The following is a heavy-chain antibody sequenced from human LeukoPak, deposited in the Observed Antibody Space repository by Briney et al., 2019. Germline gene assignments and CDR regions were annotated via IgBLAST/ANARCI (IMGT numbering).Heavy chain of an antibody. D-gene: IGHD3-22*01. V-gene: IGHV1-69-2*01. CDR3: AMPGVVTHFDY. J-gene: IGHJ4*02. CDR1: GYTFTGYY. CDR2: VDPEDGET. Sequence: VASVKVSSKALGYTFTGYYMHWGRQAPGKGLEWMGRVDPEDGETIYAEKVQGRVTITADTSTDTAYMELSSLRSEDTAVYYCAMPGVVTHFDYWGQGSLVTVSS.